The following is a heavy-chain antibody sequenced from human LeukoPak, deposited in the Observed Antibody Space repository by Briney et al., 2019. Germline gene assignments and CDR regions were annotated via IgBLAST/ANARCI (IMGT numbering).Heavy chain of an antibody. CDR1: GYTFTGYY. CDR3: ARDPTSWYSYYYMDV. Sequence: ASVKVSCKASGYTFTGYYMHWVRQAPGQGLEWMGWINPNSGGTNYAQKFQGRVTMTRDTSTSTAYMELSRLRSDDTAVYYCARDPTSWYSYYYMDVWGKGTTVTISS. V-gene: IGHV1-2*02. D-gene: IGHD2-2*01. CDR2: INPNSGGT. J-gene: IGHJ6*03.